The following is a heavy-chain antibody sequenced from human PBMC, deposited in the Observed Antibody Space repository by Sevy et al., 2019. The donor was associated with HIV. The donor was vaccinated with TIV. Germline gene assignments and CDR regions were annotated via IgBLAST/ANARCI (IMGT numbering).Heavy chain of an antibody. V-gene: IGHV3-11*04. CDR3: ERGVYSYGYAYYYYYYMDV. CDR2: ISSSGSTI. Sequence: GGSLRISCAASGFTFSDYYMSWIRQAPGKGLEWVSYISSSGSTIYYADSVKGRFTISRDNAKNSLYLQMNSLRAEDTAVYYCERGVYSYGYAYYYYYYMDVWGKGTTVTVSS. D-gene: IGHD5-18*01. J-gene: IGHJ6*03. CDR1: GFTFSDYY.